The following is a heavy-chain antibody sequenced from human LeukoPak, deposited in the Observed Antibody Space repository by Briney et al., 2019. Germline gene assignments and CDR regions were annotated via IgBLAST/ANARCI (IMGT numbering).Heavy chain of an antibody. CDR1: GFTFSSCG. D-gene: IGHD3-22*01. CDR3: ARGASEYYYDSSGSELGY. J-gene: IGHJ4*02. V-gene: IGHV3-30*03. Sequence: GGSLRLSCAASGFTFSSCGMQWVRRAPGKGLEWVAVISYDGSDKYYADSVKGRFTISRDNAKNSLYLQMNSLRAEDSAVYYCARGASEYYYDSSGSELGYWGQGTLVTVSS. CDR2: ISYDGSDK.